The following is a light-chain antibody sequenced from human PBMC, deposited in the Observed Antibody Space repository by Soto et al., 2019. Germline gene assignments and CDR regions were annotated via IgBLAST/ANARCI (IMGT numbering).Light chain of an antibody. J-gene: IGLJ3*02. CDR2: DVS. Sequence: QSVLTQPRSVSGSPGQSVTISCSGSSSDVGGYNFVSWYQQHPNKAPKLMIYDVSKRPSGVPDRFSGSKSGNTASLTISGLQAEDEADYYCCSNAGSFTWVFGGGTQLTVL. CDR3: CSNAGSFTWV. V-gene: IGLV2-11*01. CDR1: SSDVGGYNF.